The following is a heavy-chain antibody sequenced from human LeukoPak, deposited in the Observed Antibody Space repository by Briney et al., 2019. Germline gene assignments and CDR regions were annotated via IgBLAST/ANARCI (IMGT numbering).Heavy chain of an antibody. CDR1: GYTFTSYG. CDR3: ARVGYCSSTSCPTTSYYYYGMDV. V-gene: IGHV1-18*01. J-gene: IGHJ6*02. CDR2: ISAYNGNT. Sequence: ASVKVSCKASGYTFTSYGISWVRQAPRQGLEWMGWISAYNGNTNYAQKLQGRVTMTTDTSTSTAYMELRSLRSDDTAVYYCARVGYCSSTSCPTTSYYYYGMDVWGQGTTVTVSS. D-gene: IGHD2-2*03.